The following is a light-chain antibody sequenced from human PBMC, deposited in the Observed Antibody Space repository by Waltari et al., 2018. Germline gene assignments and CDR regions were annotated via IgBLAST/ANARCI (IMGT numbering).Light chain of an antibody. Sequence: NFMLTQPHSVSESPRKTVTISCTRSSGSIASSYVQWFQQRPGRSPTTVIFEDNQRPSRGPRRLSGSIDSSSNSAPLTISGLQTEDEAAYSCQSYDSSYPAVFGGGTQLTVL. CDR1: SGSIASSY. J-gene: IGLJ7*01. CDR3: QSYDSSYPAV. CDR2: EDN. V-gene: IGLV6-57*01.